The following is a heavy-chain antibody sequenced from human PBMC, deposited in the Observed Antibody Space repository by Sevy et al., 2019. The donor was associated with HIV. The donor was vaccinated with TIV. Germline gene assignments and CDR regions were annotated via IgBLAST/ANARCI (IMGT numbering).Heavy chain of an antibody. CDR2: INPNNGGT. D-gene: IGHD3-22*01. J-gene: IGHJ4*02. Sequence: ASVKVSSKASGYTFTGYYVHWVRQAPGQGLEWMGWINPNNGGTYFAMKSQDSVTLTTDTSVNTAYMELRSLTFDDTAIYYCARMGDYSDSSGYYPLKFWGQGTLVTVSS. CDR3: ARMGDYSDSSGYYPLKF. V-gene: IGHV1-2*02. CDR1: GYTFTGYY.